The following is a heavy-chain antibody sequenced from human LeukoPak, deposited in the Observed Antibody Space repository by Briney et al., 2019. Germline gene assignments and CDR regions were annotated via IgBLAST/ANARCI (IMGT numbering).Heavy chain of an antibody. CDR3: ASLYYYGSGSDLY. Sequence: SETLSLTCAVYGGSFSGYYGSWIRQPPGKGLEWRGEINHSGSTNYNPSLKSRVTISVDTSKNQFSLKLSSVTAADTAVYYCASLYYYGSGSDLYWGQGTLVTVSS. J-gene: IGHJ4*02. D-gene: IGHD3-10*01. CDR1: GGSFSGYY. V-gene: IGHV4-34*01. CDR2: INHSGST.